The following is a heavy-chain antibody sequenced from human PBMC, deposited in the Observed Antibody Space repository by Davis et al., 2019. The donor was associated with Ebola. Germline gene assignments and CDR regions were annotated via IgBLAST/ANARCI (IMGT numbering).Heavy chain of an antibody. CDR2: ISTSTSYT. D-gene: IGHD2-21*02. J-gene: IGHJ2*01. CDR1: GFTFSDYY. Sequence: LSLTCAASGFTFSDYYMTWIRQAPGKGLECVSYISTSTSYTNYADSVKGRFTVSRDNAKNSLYLQMNSLRAEDTAVYYCVRDPALVVTGGGWFFGLWGRGTLVTVSS. V-gene: IGHV3-11*06. CDR3: VRDPALVVTGGGWFFGL.